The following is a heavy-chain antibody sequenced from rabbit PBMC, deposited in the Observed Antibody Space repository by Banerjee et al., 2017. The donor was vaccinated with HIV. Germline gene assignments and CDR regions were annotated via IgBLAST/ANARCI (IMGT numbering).Heavy chain of an antibody. V-gene: IGHV1S40*01. CDR3: ARETYGDYGNWDL. J-gene: IGHJ4*01. CDR1: GFSLSDNYY. CDR2: IGTVSGTT. Sequence: QSLQESGGDLVKPGGSLTLTCKASGFSLSDNYYMCWVRQAPGKGLEWIACIGTVSGTTGYASWAKGRFTISKTSSTTVTLQLNSLTAADTATYFCARETYGDYGNWDLWGPGTLVTVS. D-gene: IGHD2-1*01.